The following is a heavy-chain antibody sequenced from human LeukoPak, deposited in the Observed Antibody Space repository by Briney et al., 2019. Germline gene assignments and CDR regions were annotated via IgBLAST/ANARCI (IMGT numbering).Heavy chain of an antibody. J-gene: IGHJ5*02. Sequence: AGTLRRTCAGSGFTCYDYGMEWERQAPGKGLEWGFLISGDATSPYSADSVKGRFAISRDNSKDSLYLQMNSLRTEDTALYYCAKDLGPNGAGWFDPWGQGTLVTVSS. CDR1: GFTCYDYG. D-gene: IGHD4-17*01. V-gene: IGHV3-43*02. CDR3: AKDLGPNGAGWFDP. CDR2: ISGDATSP.